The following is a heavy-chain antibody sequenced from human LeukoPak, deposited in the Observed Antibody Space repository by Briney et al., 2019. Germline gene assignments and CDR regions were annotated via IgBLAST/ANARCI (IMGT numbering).Heavy chain of an antibody. D-gene: IGHD4-11*01. Sequence: GGSLRLSCTASGFTFSSYWMHWVRQAPGKGLVWVSRINTDGSSTSYADSVTGRFTISRDNAKKTLYLQMNSLTGEDTAVYYCARDRGGATVFDYWGQGTLVTVSS. V-gene: IGHV3-74*01. J-gene: IGHJ4*02. CDR3: ARDRGGATVFDY. CDR1: GFTFSSYW. CDR2: INTDGSST.